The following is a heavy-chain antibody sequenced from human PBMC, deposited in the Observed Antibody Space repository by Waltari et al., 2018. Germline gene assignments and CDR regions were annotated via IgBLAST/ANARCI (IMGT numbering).Heavy chain of an antibody. V-gene: IGHV4-34*01. Sequence: QVQLQHWGAGLLKPSETLSLTCVVDGGSFSGYYWGWIRQPPEKGLEWIGEINYSGSTQYNPSLKRRVTISIDTSKNQFSLNLRSVTAADMGVYYCARGGYSGYEPRRWFDSWGQGTLVTVAS. CDR3: ARGGYSGYEPRRWFDS. D-gene: IGHD5-12*01. CDR2: INYSGST. J-gene: IGHJ5*01. CDR1: GGSFSGYY.